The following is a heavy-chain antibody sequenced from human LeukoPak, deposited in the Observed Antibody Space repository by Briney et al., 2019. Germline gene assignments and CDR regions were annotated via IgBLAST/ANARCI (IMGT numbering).Heavy chain of an antibody. CDR2: IYCGST. Sequence: SETLSLTCSVSGGSISSSTYYWGWIRQSPGKGLEWIVSIYCGSTNYNPSLKSRVTISVDTSKNQFSLKLSSVTAADTAVYYCARVGNPLVTVFAWFDPWGQGTLVTVSS. CDR3: ARVGNPLVTVFAWFDP. V-gene: IGHV4-39*07. D-gene: IGHD3-3*01. J-gene: IGHJ5*02. CDR1: GGSISSSTYY.